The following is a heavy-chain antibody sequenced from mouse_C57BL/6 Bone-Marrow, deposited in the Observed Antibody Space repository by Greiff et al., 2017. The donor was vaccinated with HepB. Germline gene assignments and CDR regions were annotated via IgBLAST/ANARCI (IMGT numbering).Heavy chain of an antibody. CDR3: ARPTVVAPGYFDV. D-gene: IGHD1-1*01. Sequence: EVMLVESGGGLVKPGGSLKLSCAASGFTFSDYGMHWVRQAPEKGLEWVAYISSGSSTIYYADTVKGRFTISRDNAKNTLFLQMTSLRSEDTAMYYCARPTVVAPGYFDVRGTGTTVTVSS. CDR1: GFTFSDYG. J-gene: IGHJ1*03. V-gene: IGHV5-17*01. CDR2: ISSGSSTI.